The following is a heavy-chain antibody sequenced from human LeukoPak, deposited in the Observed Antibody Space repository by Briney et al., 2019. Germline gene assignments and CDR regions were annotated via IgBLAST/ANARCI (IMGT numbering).Heavy chain of an antibody. J-gene: IGHJ4*02. V-gene: IGHV3-7*03. CDR2: INQDGSAK. CDR1: GFTLSSHW. D-gene: IGHD6-19*01. CDR3: AKDGYSSGSFDY. Sequence: GGSLRLSCAASGFTLSSHWMSWVRQAPGKGLEWVANINQDGSAKYYVDSVKGRFTISRDNAKNSMYLQMNSLRAEDTAVYYCAKDGYSSGSFDYWGQGTLVTVSS.